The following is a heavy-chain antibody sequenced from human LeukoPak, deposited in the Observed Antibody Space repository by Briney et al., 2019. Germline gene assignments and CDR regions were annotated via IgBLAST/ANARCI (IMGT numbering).Heavy chain of an antibody. CDR3: TRGLLPGY. Sequence: GGSLRLSCTASGFTFVDYAMTWVRQAPGKGLEWVGFIRSNPYGGTTEYAASVKGRFTISRDDSKSIAYLQMNSLKTEDTAVYYCTRGLLPGYWGQGTLVAVSS. CDR2: IRSNPYGGTT. J-gene: IGHJ4*02. V-gene: IGHV3-49*04. CDR1: GFTFVDYA. D-gene: IGHD2/OR15-2a*01.